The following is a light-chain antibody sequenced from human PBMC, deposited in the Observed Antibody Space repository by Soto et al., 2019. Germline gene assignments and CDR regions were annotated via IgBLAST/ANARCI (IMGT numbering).Light chain of an antibody. Sequence: SVLTQPRSVAGSPGQSVTISCTGTSSDVGGYNYVSWYQQHPGKAPKLMIYDVSKRPSGVPDRFSGSKSGNTASLTISGLQAEDEADYYRCSYAGSVVFGGGTKLTVL. V-gene: IGLV2-11*01. CDR2: DVS. CDR1: SSDVGGYNY. J-gene: IGLJ2*01. CDR3: CSYAGSVV.